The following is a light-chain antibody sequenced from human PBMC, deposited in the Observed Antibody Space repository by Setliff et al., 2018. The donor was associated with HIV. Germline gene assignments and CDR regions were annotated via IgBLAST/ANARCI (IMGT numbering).Light chain of an antibody. CDR1: NSDVGGYNY. J-gene: IGLJ1*01. CDR2: EVS. Sequence: QSALAQPASVSGSPGQSTTISCTGSNSDVGGYNYVSWYQQHPGKAPKLMIYEVSNRPSGVSNRFSGSKSGNTASLTISGLQAEDEADYYCSSYTNTNTGVFGTGTKVTVL. CDR3: SSYTNTNTGV. V-gene: IGLV2-14*01.